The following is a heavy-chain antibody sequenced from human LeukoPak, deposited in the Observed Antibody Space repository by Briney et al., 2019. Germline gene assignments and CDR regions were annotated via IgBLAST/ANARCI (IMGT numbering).Heavy chain of an antibody. CDR1: GFTFSSYS. CDR3: ARDPKYSSTDY. V-gene: IGHV3-21*01. Sequence: PGGSLRLSCAASGFTFSSYSMNWVRQAPGKGLEWVSSISSSSSYIYYAGSVKGRFTISRDNAKNSLYLQMNSLRAEDTAVYYYARDPKYSSTDYWGQGTLVTVSS. J-gene: IGHJ4*02. CDR2: ISSSSSYI. D-gene: IGHD6-13*01.